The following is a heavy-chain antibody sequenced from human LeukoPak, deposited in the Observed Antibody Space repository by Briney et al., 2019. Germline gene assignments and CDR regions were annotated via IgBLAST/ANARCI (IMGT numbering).Heavy chain of an antibody. Sequence: ASVKVSCKASYYTFTTYGISWVRQAPGQGLEWMGWISGYNGHTNYAQKFQARVTVTADTSTSTAYMELRSLKSEDTAVYYCARDGSGKEKEVGEHAFGIWGQGTMVIVSS. J-gene: IGHJ3*02. D-gene: IGHD1-26*01. CDR1: YYTFTTYG. V-gene: IGHV1-18*01. CDR3: ARDGSGKEKEVGEHAFGI. CDR2: ISGYNGHT.